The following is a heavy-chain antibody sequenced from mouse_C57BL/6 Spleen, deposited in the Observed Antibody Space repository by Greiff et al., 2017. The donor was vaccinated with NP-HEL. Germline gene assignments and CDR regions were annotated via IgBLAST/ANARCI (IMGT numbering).Heavy chain of an antibody. D-gene: IGHD2-5*01. CDR2: ISSGSSTI. CDR1: GFTFSDYG. Sequence: EVKLMESGGGLVKPGGSLKLSCAASGFTFSDYGMHWVRQAPEKGLEWVAYISSGSSTIYYADTVKGRFTISRDNAKNTLFLQMTSLRSEDTAMYYCARSLYYSNPWFAYWGQGTLVTVSA. J-gene: IGHJ3*01. V-gene: IGHV5-17*01. CDR3: ARSLYYSNPWFAY.